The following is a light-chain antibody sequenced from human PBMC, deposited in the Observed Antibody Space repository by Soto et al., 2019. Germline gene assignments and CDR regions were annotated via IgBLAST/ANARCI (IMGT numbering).Light chain of an antibody. CDR2: DAY. CDR1: QSFRGL. Sequence: EVVLTQSPVTLSLSPGERATLYCRASQSFRGLLAWYQQKPGQAPRLFIYDAYNRATGIPPRFSGSGSGTEFTLTISSLEPEDSEVYYCQQRHMWPITFGQGTRLEIK. CDR3: QQRHMWPIT. J-gene: IGKJ5*01. V-gene: IGKV3-11*01.